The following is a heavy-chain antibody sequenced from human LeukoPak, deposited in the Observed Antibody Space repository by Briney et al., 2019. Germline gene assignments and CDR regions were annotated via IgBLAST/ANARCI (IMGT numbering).Heavy chain of an antibody. Sequence: ASVTVSCKASGYSFTSYSISWVRQAPGQGLEWMGWISAYNGNTKYAQKLQGRVTMTTDTSTSTAYMELRSLRSDDTAVYYCARAHPVLPISGSPGLDYWGQGTLVTVSS. V-gene: IGHV1-18*01. CDR3: ARAHPVLPISGSPGLDY. J-gene: IGHJ4*02. D-gene: IGHD6-19*01. CDR1: GYSFTSYS. CDR2: ISAYNGNT.